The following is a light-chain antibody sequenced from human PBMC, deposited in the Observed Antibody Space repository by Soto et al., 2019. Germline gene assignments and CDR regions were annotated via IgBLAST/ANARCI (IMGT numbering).Light chain of an antibody. J-gene: IGKJ2*01. CDR3: QQYGGSPPYT. V-gene: IGKV3-20*01. Sequence: EIVLTQSPGTLSLSPGERATLSCRASHSVSSSYLAWYQQKPGQGPRLLIYGASSRATGIPDRFSGSGSGTDFTLTISRLEPEDFAVYDCQQYGGSPPYTFGQGTKLEIK. CDR1: HSVSSSY. CDR2: GAS.